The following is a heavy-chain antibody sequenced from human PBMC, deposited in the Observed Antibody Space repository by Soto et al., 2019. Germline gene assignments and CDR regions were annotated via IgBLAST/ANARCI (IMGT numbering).Heavy chain of an antibody. V-gene: IGHV1-18*01. CDR2: ISDYNGNT. CDR1: GYTFTSYG. D-gene: IGHD3-16*01. J-gene: IGHJ4*02. CDR3: ARLRVDYAGY. Sequence: QVQLVQSGAEVKKPGAPVKVSCKASGYTFTSYGISWVRQAPGQGLEWMGWISDYNGNTNYAQKLQGRVTTSTDTTRSSGYMELRRLRSDATPVDYWARLRVDYAGYGGQGTLVIVSS.